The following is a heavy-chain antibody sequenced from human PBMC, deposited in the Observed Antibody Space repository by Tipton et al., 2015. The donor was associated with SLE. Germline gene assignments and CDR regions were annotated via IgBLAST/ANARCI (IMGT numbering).Heavy chain of an antibody. J-gene: IGHJ5*02. CDR2: IYRDGRT. V-gene: IGHV3-53*01. CDR1: GFSFSTYA. Sequence: GSLRLSCAASGFSFSTYAMGWVRQAPGKGLEWVSGIYRDGRTYHLDSVKGRFSISADNSKNTVYLQMSSLRVDDTAVYFCARDLMGSYGSRDYPGGFNSWGQGTRVTVSS. CDR3: ARDLMGSYGSRDYPGGFNS. D-gene: IGHD3-10*01.